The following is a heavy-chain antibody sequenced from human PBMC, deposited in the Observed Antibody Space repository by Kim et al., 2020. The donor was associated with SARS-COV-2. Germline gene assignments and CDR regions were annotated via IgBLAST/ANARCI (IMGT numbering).Heavy chain of an antibody. V-gene: IGHV3-7*03. J-gene: IGHJ4*02. D-gene: IGHD3-10*01. CDR1: GFSFSGYW. CDR2: IKQDGSEK. Sequence: GGSLRLSCAVSGFSFSGYWMSWVRQAPGKGLEWVANIKQDGSEKYYVDSVKGRFTISRDNAKNSLYLQMNSLRAEDTAVYYCARDHRGVFDYWGQGTLVTVSS. CDR3: ARDHRGVFDY.